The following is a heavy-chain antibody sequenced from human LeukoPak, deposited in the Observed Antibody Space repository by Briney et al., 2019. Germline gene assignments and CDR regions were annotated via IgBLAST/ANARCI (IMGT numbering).Heavy chain of an antibody. J-gene: IGHJ4*02. Sequence: GGSLRLSCAASGFTFSSYWMTWIRQAPGKGLEWVSYISSSSSTIYYADSVKGRFTISRDNAKNSLYLQMNSLRAEDTAVYYCARGGSSSWYFEDYFDYWGQGTLVTVSS. CDR3: ARGGSSSWYFEDYFDY. CDR1: GFTFSSYW. D-gene: IGHD6-13*01. CDR2: ISSSSSTI. V-gene: IGHV3-48*01.